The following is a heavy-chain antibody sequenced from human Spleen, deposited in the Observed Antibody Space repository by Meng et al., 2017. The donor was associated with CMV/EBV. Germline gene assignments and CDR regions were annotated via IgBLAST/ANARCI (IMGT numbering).Heavy chain of an antibody. CDR2: ISGFNADT. J-gene: IGHJ3*02. V-gene: IGHV1-18*01. D-gene: IGHD2-2*01. CDR3: ASKTLGYCSVTRCDAFDI. Sequence: FTNYGVSWLRQAPEQGLEWLGWISGFNADTNFAQKFRGRLTVTIDTSTNTAYMELRSLRSDDTAVYYCASKTLGYCSVTRCDAFDIWGQGTMVTVSS. CDR1: FTNYG.